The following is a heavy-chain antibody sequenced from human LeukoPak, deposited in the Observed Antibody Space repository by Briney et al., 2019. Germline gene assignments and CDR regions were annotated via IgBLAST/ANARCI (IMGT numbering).Heavy chain of an antibody. D-gene: IGHD3-16*02. V-gene: IGHV4-30-4*01. CDR1: GGSISSGDYY. Sequence: PSETLSLTCTVSGGSISSGDYYWSWIRQPPGKGLEWIGYIYYSGSTSYNPSLKSRVTISVHTSKNQFSLKLSSVTAADTAVYYCARRGESSLLYFDYWGQGTLVTVSS. CDR2: IYYSGST. CDR3: ARRGESSLLYFDY. J-gene: IGHJ4*02.